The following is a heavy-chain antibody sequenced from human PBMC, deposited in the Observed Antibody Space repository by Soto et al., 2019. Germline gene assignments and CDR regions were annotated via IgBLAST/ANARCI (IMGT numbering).Heavy chain of an antibody. CDR2: INHSGST. Sequence: SETMSLTCAVYGGSVSGYYWGWIRQPPGKGLEWIGEINHSGSTNYNPSLKSRVTISVDTSKNQFSLKLSSVTAADTAVYYCARDFIAAGIDYWGQGTLVTVSS. V-gene: IGHV4-34*01. CDR3: ARDFIAAGIDY. CDR1: GGSVSGYY. D-gene: IGHD6-6*01. J-gene: IGHJ4*02.